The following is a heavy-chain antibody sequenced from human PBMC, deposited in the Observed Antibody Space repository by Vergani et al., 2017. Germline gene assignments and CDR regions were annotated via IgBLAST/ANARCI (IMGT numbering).Heavy chain of an antibody. CDR2: IHHSGDT. D-gene: IGHD3-10*01. V-gene: IGHV4-38-2*01. CDR1: DSSIMTNPY. Sequence: QVQLQESGPGLVKPSETLTLTCDVSDSSIMTNPYWGWFRQSPGKGRGWIGCIHHSGDTHYNSSLKSRVSISIVSSSKFSLSLTTVTAADTASYYCLRHRGSGGFFPSSYFSGMDVWGHGTTVTVSS. CDR3: LRHRGSGGFFPSSYFSGMDV. J-gene: IGHJ6*02.